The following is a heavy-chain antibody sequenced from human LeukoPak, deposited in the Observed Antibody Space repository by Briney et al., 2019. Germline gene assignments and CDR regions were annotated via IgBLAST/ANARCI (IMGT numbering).Heavy chain of an antibody. CDR2: IWYDGSNK. CDR3: ARGPQYLNYYYGMDV. V-gene: IGHV3-33*01. D-gene: IGHD4-11*01. Sequence: PGGSLRLSCAASGFTFSSYGMHWVRQAPGKGLEWVAVIWYDGSNKYYADSVKGRFTISRDNSKNTLYLQMNSLRAEDTAVYYCARGPQYLNYYYGMDVWGQGTTVTVS. CDR1: GFTFSSYG. J-gene: IGHJ6*02.